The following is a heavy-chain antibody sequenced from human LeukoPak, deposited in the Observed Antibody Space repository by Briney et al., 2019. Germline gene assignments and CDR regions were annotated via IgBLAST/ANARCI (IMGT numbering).Heavy chain of an antibody. J-gene: IGHJ4*02. CDR1: ELTLSGYW. CDR2: IKEDGSEK. CDR3: ARGHIGVTF. Sequence: GGSLRLSCAATELTLSGYWMTWVRQAPGKGLEWVANIKEDGSEKYYVDSVKGRFTISRDNAKKSLYLQVNSLRAEDTAMYYCARGHIGVTFWGQGTRVTVSS. D-gene: IGHD5-12*01. V-gene: IGHV3-7*04.